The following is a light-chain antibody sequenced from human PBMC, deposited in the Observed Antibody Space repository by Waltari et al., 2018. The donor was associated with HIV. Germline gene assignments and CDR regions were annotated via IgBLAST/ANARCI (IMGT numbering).Light chain of an antibody. CDR3: YSAADSDEV. V-gene: IGLV3-27*01. CDR1: VLARTY. Sequence: SFELTQPSSVSVSPGQTARITCSGDVLARTYARWFQKKPGQAPLLLIYKDNGRPSGIPERFSGSSSGTTVTLTISGAQVEDEADYYCYSAADSDEVFGGGTKLTVL. J-gene: IGLJ3*02. CDR2: KDN.